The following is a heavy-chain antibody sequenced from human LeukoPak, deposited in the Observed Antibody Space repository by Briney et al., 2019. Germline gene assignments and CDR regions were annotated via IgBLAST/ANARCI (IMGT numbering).Heavy chain of an antibody. CDR3: ASTQRGYSYESAFDI. CDR1: GGSISSGGY. V-gene: IGHV4-30-2*01. J-gene: IGHJ3*02. D-gene: IGHD5-18*01. CDR2: TLHSGRT. Sequence: SQTLSLTCTVSGGSISSGGYWSWIRQTPERGLEWIGYTLHSGRTYYNPPLKSRVTISVDRSKNQFSLKVSSMTAADTAVYYCASTQRGYSYESAFDIWGQGTMVTVSS.